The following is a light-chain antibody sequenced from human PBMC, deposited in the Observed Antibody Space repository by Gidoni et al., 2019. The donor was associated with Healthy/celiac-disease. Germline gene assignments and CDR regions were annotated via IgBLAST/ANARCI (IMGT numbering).Light chain of an antibody. CDR1: SSNIGNNP. Sequence: QSVLTQPPSASGTPGQSLIISCSGSSSNIGNNPVNWYQQLPGTAPKLLIYSNNQRPSGVPDRFSGSKSGTSASLAISGLQSEDEADYYCAAWDDSLTVVFGGGTKLTVL. CDR3: AAWDDSLTVV. CDR2: SNN. V-gene: IGLV1-44*01. J-gene: IGLJ2*01.